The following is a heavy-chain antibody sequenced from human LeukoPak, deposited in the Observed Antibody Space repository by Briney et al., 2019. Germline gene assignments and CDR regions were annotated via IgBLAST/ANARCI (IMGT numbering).Heavy chain of an antibody. CDR1: GFTFTNYA. CDR3: ARGDYFGSGSYSDY. CDR2: ISYDGSNK. J-gene: IGHJ4*02. Sequence: GGSLRLSCAASGFTFTNYAMHWVRQAPGKGLEWVAVISYDGSNKYYTDSMKGRFTISRDNSKNSLYLQMNSLRIEDTAVYYCARGDYFGSGSYSDYWGQGTLVTVSS. D-gene: IGHD3-10*01. V-gene: IGHV3-30-3*01.